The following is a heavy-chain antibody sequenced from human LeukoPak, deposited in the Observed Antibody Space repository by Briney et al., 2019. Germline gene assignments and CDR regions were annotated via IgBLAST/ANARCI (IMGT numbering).Heavy chain of an antibody. D-gene: IGHD1-26*01. Sequence: ASVKVSCKASGYTFTSYYMHWVRQAPGQGLEWMGIINPSGGSTSYAQKFQGRVTMTRDMSTSTVYMELSSLRSGDTAVYYCARGRGIVGATQRAFDIWGQGTMVTVSS. CDR3: ARGRGIVGATQRAFDI. CDR2: INPSGGST. CDR1: GYTFTSYY. J-gene: IGHJ3*02. V-gene: IGHV1-46*01.